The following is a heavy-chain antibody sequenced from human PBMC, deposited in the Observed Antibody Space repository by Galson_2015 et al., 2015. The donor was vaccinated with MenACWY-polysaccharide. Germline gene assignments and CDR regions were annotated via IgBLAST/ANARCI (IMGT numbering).Heavy chain of an antibody. CDR2: IRSKAYGGTT. Sequence: SLRLSCAASGFTFGDYAMSWFRQAPGKGLEWVGFIRSKAYGGTTEYAASVKGRFTISRDDSKSIAYLQMNSLKTEDTAVYYCTREAISRTCWSCYYSAYYYYYMDVWGKGTTVTVSS. V-gene: IGHV3-49*03. CDR1: GFTFGDYA. D-gene: IGHD3-3*01. CDR3: TREAISRTCWSCYYSAYYYYYMDV. J-gene: IGHJ6*03.